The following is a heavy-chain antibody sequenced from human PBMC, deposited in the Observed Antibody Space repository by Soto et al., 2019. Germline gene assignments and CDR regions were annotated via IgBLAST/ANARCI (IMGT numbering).Heavy chain of an antibody. V-gene: IGHV4-59*01. Sequence: QVHLLQSGPGLVKPSETLSLTCTFSGGSITSYYWSWIRQPPGKGLEWIGYIFHGLGPNYSSLRGPVSISVDTSKNQLSLELRSLTDADTAVYYCARDRHWYGSGGPFYPAGSFDIWGQGTMVAVST. J-gene: IGHJ3*02. CDR3: ARDRHWYGSGGPFYPAGSFDI. D-gene: IGHD2-15*01. CDR1: GGSITSYY. CDR2: IFHGLGP.